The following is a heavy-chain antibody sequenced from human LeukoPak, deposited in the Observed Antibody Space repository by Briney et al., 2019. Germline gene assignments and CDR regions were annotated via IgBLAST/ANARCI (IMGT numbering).Heavy chain of an antibody. V-gene: IGHV4-59*08. CDR3: ARHMTVTYDAFDI. D-gene: IGHD3-22*01. J-gene: IGHJ3*02. Sequence: SETLSLTCTVSGGSTTGYFWTWIRQPPGKGLEWIGYVYYSGRTSYNPSLKSRVTVSVDTSKNQFSLKLSSVTAADTAVYHCARHMTVTYDAFDIWGQGTMVTVSS. CDR1: GGSTTGYF. CDR2: VYYSGRT.